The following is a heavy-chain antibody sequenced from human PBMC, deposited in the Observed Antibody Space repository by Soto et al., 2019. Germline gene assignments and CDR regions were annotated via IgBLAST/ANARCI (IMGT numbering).Heavy chain of an antibody. V-gene: IGHV4-39*01. CDR1: GGSIISSNFY. Sequence: QLQESGPGLVKPSETLSLTCTVSGGSIISSNFYWGWIRKPPGKGLEWIGSVEYGGSTYDNPSLKSRVTLSADTSKNQFSLNLTSVTAADTAIYYCARHVRGAVTRNGFDPWGHGTLVTVSS. J-gene: IGHJ5*02. CDR3: ARHVRGAVTRNGFDP. D-gene: IGHD4-17*01. CDR2: VEYGGST.